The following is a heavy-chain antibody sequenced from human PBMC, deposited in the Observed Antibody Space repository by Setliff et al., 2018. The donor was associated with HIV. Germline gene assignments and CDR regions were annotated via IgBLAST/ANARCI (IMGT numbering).Heavy chain of an antibody. Sequence: GSLRLSCAVSGFTLSDYYMDWVRQAPGKGLKWVSSIGPSGKNKHYAHPLEGRLTISRDSVKNSLYLQMNSLGAEDTAVYYCATSSEPHYFDCWGQGILVTVSS. D-gene: IGHD3-10*01. CDR3: ATSSEPHYFDC. V-gene: IGHV3-11*04. CDR2: IGPSGKNK. J-gene: IGHJ4*02. CDR1: GFTLSDYY.